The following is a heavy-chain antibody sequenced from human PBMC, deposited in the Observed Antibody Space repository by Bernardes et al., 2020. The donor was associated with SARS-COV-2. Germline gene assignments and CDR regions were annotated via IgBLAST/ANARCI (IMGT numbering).Heavy chain of an antibody. J-gene: IGHJ4*02. Sequence: AQVKVSCKASGYTFARHAIHWLRQAPGQRPEWVGWIDTANGKTKYSLKFQGRLSITRDTSATTAFMELSSLRSEDTAIFYCARDRLLADTDYNVHFFDSWGQGTRVTVSS. CDR3: ARDRLLADTDYNVHFFDS. CDR2: IDTANGKT. V-gene: IGHV1-3*04. CDR1: GYTFARHA. D-gene: IGHD3-16*01.